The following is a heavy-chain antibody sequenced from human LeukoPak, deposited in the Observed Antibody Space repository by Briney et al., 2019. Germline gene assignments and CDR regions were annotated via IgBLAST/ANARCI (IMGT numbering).Heavy chain of an antibody. J-gene: IGHJ1*01. CDR2: IYYSGST. CDR3: ARHVSGEYFQH. CDR1: GGSISTYY. D-gene: IGHD3-10*01. Sequence: SETLSLTCTVSGGSISTYYWSWIRQPPGKGLEWIGYIYYSGSTNYNPSLKSRVTISVDTSKNQFSLKLSSVTAADTAVYYCARHVSGEYFQHWGQGTLVTVSS. V-gene: IGHV4-59*08.